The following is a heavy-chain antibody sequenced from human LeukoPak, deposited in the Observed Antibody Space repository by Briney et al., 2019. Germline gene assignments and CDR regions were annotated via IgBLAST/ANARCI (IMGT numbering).Heavy chain of an antibody. V-gene: IGHV5-51*01. J-gene: IGHJ5*02. CDR2: IYPGDSDT. CDR3: ARPRDYGGNLGGWFDP. Sequence: PGESLKISCKGSGYSFTNYWIAWVRQMPGKGLEWMGVIYPGDSDTRYSPSFQGQVTISADKSINTAYLQWSSLKASDTAIYYCARPRDYGGNLGGWFDPWGQGTLVTVPS. CDR1: GYSFTNYW. D-gene: IGHD4-23*01.